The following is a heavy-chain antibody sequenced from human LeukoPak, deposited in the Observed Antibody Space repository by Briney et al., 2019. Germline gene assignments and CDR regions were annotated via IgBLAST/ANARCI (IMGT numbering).Heavy chain of an antibody. CDR1: GGSISSSSCN. D-gene: IGHD3-22*01. CDR3: ARVTKSSGYRLLAFDI. J-gene: IGHJ3*02. CDR2: IYYSGST. Sequence: PSETLSLTCTVSGGSISSSSCNWGWIRQPPGKGLEWIGSIYYSGSTYYNPSLKSRVTISVDTSKNQFSLKLSSVTAADTAVYYCARVTKSSGYRLLAFDIWGQGTMVTVSS. V-gene: IGHV4-39*07.